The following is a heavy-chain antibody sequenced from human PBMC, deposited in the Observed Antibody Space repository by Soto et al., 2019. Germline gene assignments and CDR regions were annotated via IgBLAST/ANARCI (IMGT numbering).Heavy chain of an antibody. V-gene: IGHV3-30*03. D-gene: IGHD3-10*01. Sequence: QVHLVESGGGVVQPGRSLRLSCAASGFTFSSYALHWVRQAPGKGLEWVAVTSYDGSSKYYADSVKGRFTISRDNSKNSRHLQRNNVGAEDTDCCLCATLEGSGSEPSGRSDYWGQGTLFTVSS. CDR2: TSYDGSSK. CDR1: GFTFSSYA. CDR3: ATLEGSGSEPSGRSDY. J-gene: IGHJ4*02.